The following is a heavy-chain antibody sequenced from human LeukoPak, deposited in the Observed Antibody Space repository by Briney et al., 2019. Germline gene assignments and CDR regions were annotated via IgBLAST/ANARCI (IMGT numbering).Heavy chain of an antibody. Sequence: ASVKVSCKVSGYTLTELSMHWVRQAPGEGLEWMGGFDPEDGETIYAQKFQGRVTMTEDTSTDTAYMELSSLRSEDTAVYYCATDLVVVPAAISAVRDYWGQGTLVTVSS. CDR3: ATDLVVVPAAISAVRDY. CDR1: GYTLTELS. J-gene: IGHJ4*02. D-gene: IGHD2-2*01. V-gene: IGHV1-24*01. CDR2: FDPEDGET.